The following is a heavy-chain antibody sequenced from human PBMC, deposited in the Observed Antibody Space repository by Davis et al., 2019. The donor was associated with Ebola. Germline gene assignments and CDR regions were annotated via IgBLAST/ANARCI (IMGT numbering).Heavy chain of an antibody. D-gene: IGHD6-6*01. V-gene: IGHV3-9*01. Sequence: GGSLRLSCAASGFTFDDHGMHWVRQAPGKGLEWVSGISWNSGSIGYADSAKGRFTISRDNAKNTLYLQMNSLRVEDTALYYCVKEEYRSSSPYFDHWGQGTLVTVSS. CDR2: ISWNSGSI. CDR3: VKEEYRSSSPYFDH. J-gene: IGHJ4*02. CDR1: GFTFDDHG.